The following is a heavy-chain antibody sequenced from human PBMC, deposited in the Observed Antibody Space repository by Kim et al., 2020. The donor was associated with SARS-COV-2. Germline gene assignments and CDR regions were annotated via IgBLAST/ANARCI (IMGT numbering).Heavy chain of an antibody. V-gene: IGHV4-34*01. CDR3: ASAPKCSSTSCYVGAYSSSCRTARHCQH. D-gene: IGHD2-2*01. CDR1: GGSFSGYY. J-gene: IGHJ1*01. CDR2: INHSGST. Sequence: SETLSLTCAVYGGSFSGYYWSWIRQPPGKGLEWIGEINHSGSTNYNPSLKSRVTISVDTSKNQFSLKLSSVTAADTAVYYCASAPKCSSTSCYVGAYSSSCRTARHCQHWGQGTLVTVSS.